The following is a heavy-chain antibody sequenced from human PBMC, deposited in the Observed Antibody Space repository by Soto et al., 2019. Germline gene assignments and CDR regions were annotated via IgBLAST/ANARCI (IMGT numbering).Heavy chain of an antibody. V-gene: IGHV1-8*01. D-gene: IGHD1-1*01. Sequence: QVQLVQSGAEVRKPGASVKVSCEASGYTFTSYDIYWVRQATGQGLEWMGWMNPNTGNSGYAQKFQGRVTMTSDTSISTAHMELSSLISEDTAVYYCARRAETNGWNGFGADKYYFDFWGQGTLVTVSS. CDR2: MNPNTGNS. J-gene: IGHJ4*02. CDR1: GYTFTSYD. CDR3: ARRAETNGWNGFGADKYYFDF.